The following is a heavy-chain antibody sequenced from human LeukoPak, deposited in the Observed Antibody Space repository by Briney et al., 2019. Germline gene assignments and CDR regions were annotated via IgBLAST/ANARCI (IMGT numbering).Heavy chain of an antibody. D-gene: IGHD3-3*01. CDR2: IKHDGSEE. V-gene: IGHV3-7*01. CDR3: ATDRGWRTSGYYLYYFES. J-gene: IGHJ4*02. Sequence: TGGSLRLSCAASGFILSGYFMSWVRQAPGKGLEWVASIKHDGSEEYYVDSVRGRFTISRDNTKSSLYLQMSSLRAEDTAVYYCATDRGWRTSGYYLYYFESRGQGTLVTVSS. CDR1: GFILSGYF.